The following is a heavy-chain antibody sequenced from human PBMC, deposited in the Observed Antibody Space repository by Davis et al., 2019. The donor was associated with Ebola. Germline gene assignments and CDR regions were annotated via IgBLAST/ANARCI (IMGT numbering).Heavy chain of an antibody. J-gene: IGHJ4*02. CDR3: AKVKYYSTWRGGFDS. CDR1: GFVFSSYV. D-gene: IGHD6-13*01. Sequence: PGGSLRLSCAASGFVFSSYVMSWVRRAPGKGLEWVSTLGLSADTYYADSVKGRFTISRDSSKNTLYLQMDSLRAEDTAVYYCAKVKYYSTWRGGFDSWGQGTLVTVSS. V-gene: IGHV3-23*01. CDR2: LGLSADT.